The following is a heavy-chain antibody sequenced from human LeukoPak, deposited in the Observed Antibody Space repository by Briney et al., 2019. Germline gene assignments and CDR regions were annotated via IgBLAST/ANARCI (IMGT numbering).Heavy chain of an antibody. CDR1: GFTFGSYG. J-gene: IGHJ6*03. CDR2: IKQDESEK. Sequence: GGSLRLSCAASGFTFGSYGMHWVRQAPGKGLEWVATIKQDESEKYYVDSVKGRFTISRDNAKDSLYLQMNSLRAEDTAVYSCARDRLQYYFGSGTYYYSYYMDVWGKGTTVTISS. V-gene: IGHV3-7*01. D-gene: IGHD3-10*01. CDR3: ARDRLQYYFGSGTYYYSYYMDV.